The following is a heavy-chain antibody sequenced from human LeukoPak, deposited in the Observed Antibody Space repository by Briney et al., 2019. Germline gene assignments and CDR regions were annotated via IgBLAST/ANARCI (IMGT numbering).Heavy chain of an antibody. CDR3: ARLAYCTSTSCYPNY. Sequence: PSETLSLTCSVSGGSISNYNYYWGWIRQPPGKGLEWIGSIYYTGSTYYNPSLKSRVTISVDTSKNQFSLRLRFVTAADTAVYYCARLAYCTSTSCYPNYWGQGARVTVSS. V-gene: IGHV4-39*01. J-gene: IGHJ4*02. CDR2: IYYTGST. D-gene: IGHD2-2*01. CDR1: GGSISNYNYY.